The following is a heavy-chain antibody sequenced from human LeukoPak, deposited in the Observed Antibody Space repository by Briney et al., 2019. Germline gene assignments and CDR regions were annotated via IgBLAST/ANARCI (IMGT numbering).Heavy chain of an antibody. Sequence: QPGGSLRLSCAASGFTFSSYEMNWVRQAPGKGLEWVSVIYSGGSSFYADSVKGRFTISRDNSKNTLYLQMNSLRAEDTAVYYCARVGGANYYFDYWGRGTLVTVSS. CDR3: ARVGGANYYFDY. CDR2: IYSGGSS. J-gene: IGHJ4*02. D-gene: IGHD4/OR15-4a*01. CDR1: GFTFSSYE. V-gene: IGHV3-66*01.